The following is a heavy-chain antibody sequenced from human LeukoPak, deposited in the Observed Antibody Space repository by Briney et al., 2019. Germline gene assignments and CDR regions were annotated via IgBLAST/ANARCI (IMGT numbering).Heavy chain of an antibody. CDR2: IIPIFGTA. CDR3: ARDVLRYFDWLPHDAFDI. V-gene: IGHV1-69*05. D-gene: IGHD3-9*01. CDR1: GGTFSSYA. Sequence: ASVKVSCKASGGTFSSYAISWVQQAPGQGLERMGRIIPIFGTANYAQKFQGRVTITTDESTSTAYMELSSLRSEDTAVYYCARDVLRYFDWLPHDAFDIWGQGTMVTVSS. J-gene: IGHJ3*02.